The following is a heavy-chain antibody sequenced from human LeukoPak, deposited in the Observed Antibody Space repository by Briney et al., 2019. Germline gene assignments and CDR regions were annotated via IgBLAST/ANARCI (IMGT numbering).Heavy chain of an antibody. J-gene: IGHJ4*02. V-gene: IGHV4-59*01. CDR3: ARTLYGGKAQIDY. Sequence: TSETLSLTCTVSGGSISSYYWSWIRQPPGKGLEWIGYIYYSGSTNYNPSLKSRVTISVDTSKNQFPLKLSSVTAADTAVYYCARTLYGGKAQIDYWGQGTLVTVSS. D-gene: IGHD4-23*01. CDR1: GGSISSYY. CDR2: IYYSGST.